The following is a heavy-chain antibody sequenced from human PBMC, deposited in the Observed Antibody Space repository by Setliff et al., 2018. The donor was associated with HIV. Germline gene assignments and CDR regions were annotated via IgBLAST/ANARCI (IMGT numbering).Heavy chain of an antibody. V-gene: IGHV4-4*07. D-gene: IGHD3-16*01. Sequence: SETLSLTCTVSGDSISTDYWTWIRQPAGKGLEWIGRIYISGTPNYNPSLKSRISISVDTSKNQFSLKLSSVTAADTAMYYCARGGGSGANSFFDYWGQGILVTVSS. CDR3: ARGGGSGANSFFDY. J-gene: IGHJ4*02. CDR2: IYISGTP. CDR1: GDSISTDY.